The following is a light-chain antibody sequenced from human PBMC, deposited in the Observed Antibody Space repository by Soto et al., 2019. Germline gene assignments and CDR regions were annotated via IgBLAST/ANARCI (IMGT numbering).Light chain of an antibody. Sequence: QSVLTQPPSASGTPGQRVTISCSGSSSNIGSNTVNWYQQLPGTAPKLLIYSNTQRPSGVPDLLAGSRSGTSASLAISGLQSEDECDYYCAAWDDSLNGRGVFGGGTKVTVL. J-gene: IGLJ3*02. CDR1: SSNIGSNT. CDR2: SNT. CDR3: AAWDDSLNGRGV. V-gene: IGLV1-44*01.